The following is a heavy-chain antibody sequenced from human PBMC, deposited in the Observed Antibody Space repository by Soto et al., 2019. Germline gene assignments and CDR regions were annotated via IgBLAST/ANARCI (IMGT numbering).Heavy chain of an antibody. CDR1: GFTFSTYA. Sequence: QVPLVESGGGVVQPGRSLRLSCAASGFTFSTYAMHWVRQAPGKGLEWVAVISYDGSNKYYADSVKGRFTISRDNSKNTLYLQMNSLRAEDTAVYYCARETVTTMYYYYYGMDVWGQGTTVTVSS. CDR2: ISYDGSNK. J-gene: IGHJ6*02. D-gene: IGHD4-17*01. V-gene: IGHV3-30-3*01. CDR3: ARETVTTMYYYYYGMDV.